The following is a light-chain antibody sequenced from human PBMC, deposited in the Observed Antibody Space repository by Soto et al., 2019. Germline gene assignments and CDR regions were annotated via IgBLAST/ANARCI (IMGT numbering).Light chain of an antibody. CDR1: QRITTY. Sequence: IQMTQSPSSLSASVGDRVTITCRASQRITTYLNWYQQKPGKAPKVLISTAATLQGGVPSRFSGSGSGTDFTLTITTLQPEDFATYFCQQSYSTPYTFGQGTKLEIK. CDR3: QQSYSTPYT. J-gene: IGKJ2*01. CDR2: TAA. V-gene: IGKV1-39*01.